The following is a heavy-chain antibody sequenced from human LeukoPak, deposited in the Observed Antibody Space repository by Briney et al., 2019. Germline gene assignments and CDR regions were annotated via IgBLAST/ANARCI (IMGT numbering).Heavy chain of an antibody. CDR1: GGSFSGYY. V-gene: IGHV4-34*01. Sequence: SETLSLTCAVYGGSFSGYYWSWIRQPPGKGLEWIGEINHSGSTNYNPSLKSRVTISVDTSKNQFSLKLSSVTAADTAVYYCARSFRYSYGGYDYWGQGTLVTVSS. J-gene: IGHJ4*02. CDR2: INHSGST. CDR3: ARSFRYSYGGYDY. D-gene: IGHD5-18*01.